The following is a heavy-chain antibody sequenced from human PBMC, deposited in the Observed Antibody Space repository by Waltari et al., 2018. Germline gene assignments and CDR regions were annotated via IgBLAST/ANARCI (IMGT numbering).Heavy chain of an antibody. V-gene: IGHV1-69-2*01. CDR3: ARLLVMGLDAFDI. Sequence: EVQLVQSGAEVKKPGATVKISCKVSGYTFTDYYMHWVQQAPGKGLEWMGLVDPEDGESIYAQRFQVVVTITTDEATSTACMELSSLRSEVTAVYYCARLLVMGLDAFDIWGQGTMVTVSS. D-gene: IGHD2-15*01. J-gene: IGHJ3*02. CDR2: VDPEDGES. CDR1: GYTFTDYY.